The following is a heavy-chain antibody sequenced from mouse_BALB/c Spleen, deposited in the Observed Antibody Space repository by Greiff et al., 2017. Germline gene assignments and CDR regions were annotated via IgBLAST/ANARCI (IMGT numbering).Heavy chain of an antibody. J-gene: IGHJ4*01. CDR1: GYTFTDYN. CDR2: IYPYNGGT. D-gene: IGHD2-1*01. V-gene: IGHV1S29*02. CDR3: ARRGNYGAMDY. Sequence: VHVKQSGPELVKPGASVKISCKASGYTFTDYNMHWVKQSHGKSLEWIGYIYPYNGGTGYNQKFKSKATLTVDNSSSTAYMELRSLTSEDSAVYYCARRGNYGAMDYWGQGTSVTVSS.